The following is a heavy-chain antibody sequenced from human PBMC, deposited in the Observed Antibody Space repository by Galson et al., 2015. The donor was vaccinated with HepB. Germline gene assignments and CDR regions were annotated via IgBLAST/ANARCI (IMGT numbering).Heavy chain of an antibody. J-gene: IGHJ6*02. Sequence: SVKVSCKVSGYTLTELSMHWVRQAPGKGLEWMGGFDPEDGETTYAQKFQGRVTMTEDTSTDTAYMELSSLRSEDTAVYYCATDLRNFDWPGYYYGMDVWGQGTTVTVSS. D-gene: IGHD3-9*01. CDR2: FDPEDGET. CDR3: ATDLRNFDWPGYYYGMDV. CDR1: GYTLTELS. V-gene: IGHV1-24*01.